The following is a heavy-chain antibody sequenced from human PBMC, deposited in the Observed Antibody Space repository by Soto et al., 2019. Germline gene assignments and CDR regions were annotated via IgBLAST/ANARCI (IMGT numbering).Heavy chain of an antibody. CDR2: IHSSGTT. V-gene: IGHV4-59*08. J-gene: IGHJ2*01. Sequence: QVQLQQSGPGLVKPSETLSLVCSVSGGSINTYYWSWIRQPPGKGLEWVGYIHSSGTTNTKYAPSLTGRVTMSVDPSKNQFSLNLTSVTAADTAVYYCARQAHFSDTSGPYWHLDLWGRGILVTVSS. CDR3: ARQAHFSDTSGPYWHLDL. CDR1: GGSINTYY. D-gene: IGHD3-22*01.